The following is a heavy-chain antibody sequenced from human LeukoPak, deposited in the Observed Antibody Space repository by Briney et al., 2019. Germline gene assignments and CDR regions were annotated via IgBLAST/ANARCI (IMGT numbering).Heavy chain of an antibody. CDR3: ARENWQQRAPGSRLDP. CDR1: GGSVSSHS. Sequence: SETLSLTCTVSGGSVSSHSWAWIRQFPGKGLEWIAYIYSIESTNYSPSLKSRVTTSVDTSKNQFSLKLSSVTAADTAVYFCARENWQQRAPGSRLDPWGQGTLVTVSS. V-gene: IGHV4-59*02. D-gene: IGHD3-10*01. CDR2: IYSIEST. J-gene: IGHJ5*02.